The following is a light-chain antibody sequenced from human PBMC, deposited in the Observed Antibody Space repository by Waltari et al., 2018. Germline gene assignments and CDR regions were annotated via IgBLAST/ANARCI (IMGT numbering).Light chain of an antibody. V-gene: IGKV2-28*01. CDR2: LGS. CDR3: MQALQTWT. Sequence: DIVMTQSPLSLPVTPGEPASISCRSSQSLLHSNGYNYLDWYLQKPGQSPQLLIYLGSNRASGVPDRFSGSGSGTEFTLKISRVEAEDVGVYYRMQALQTWTFGQGTKVEIK. CDR1: QSLLHSNGYNY. J-gene: IGKJ1*01.